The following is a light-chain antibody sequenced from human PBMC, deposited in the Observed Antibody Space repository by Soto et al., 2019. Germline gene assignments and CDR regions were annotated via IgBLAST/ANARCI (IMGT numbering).Light chain of an antibody. CDR1: QSVSTSY. J-gene: IGKJ1*01. V-gene: IGKV3-20*01. CDR2: DAF. CDR3: QQYDASLWT. Sequence: EIVLTQSPGTLSLSPGGRATLSCKASQSVSTSYVAWYQQKFGQAPRLLIYDAFSRATGIPDRFSGSGSGTDFTLTISRLEPEDFAVYYCQQYDASLWTLGQGTKVDIK.